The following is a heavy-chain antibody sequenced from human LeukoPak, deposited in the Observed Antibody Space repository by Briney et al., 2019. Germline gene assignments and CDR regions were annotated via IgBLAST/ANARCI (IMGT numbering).Heavy chain of an antibody. CDR2: INHSGST. CDR3: ASAFITKKWFDP. J-gene: IGHJ5*02. Sequence: SETLSLTCAVYGGSFSGYYWSRIRQPPGKGLEWIGEINHSGSTNYNPSLKSRVTISVDTSKNQFSLKLSSVTAADTAVYYCASAFITKKWFDPWGQGTLVSVSS. D-gene: IGHD3-10*01. V-gene: IGHV4-34*01. CDR1: GGSFSGYY.